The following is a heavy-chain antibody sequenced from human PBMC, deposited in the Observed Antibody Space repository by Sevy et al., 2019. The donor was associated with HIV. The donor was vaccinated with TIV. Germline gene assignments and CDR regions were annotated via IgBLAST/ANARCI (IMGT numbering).Heavy chain of an antibody. V-gene: IGHV4-4*02. D-gene: IGHD2-15*01. CDR3: AGVILLLDAFDV. CDR2: IYNSGST. CDR1: GGSISSSNW. Sequence: SETLSLTCAVSGGSISSSNWWSWVRQPPGKGLEWIGEIYNSGSTNYNPSLSSRVTISVDKSKNQFSLKLSSVTAADTAVYYCAGVILLLDAFDVWGQGTRVTVSS. J-gene: IGHJ3*01.